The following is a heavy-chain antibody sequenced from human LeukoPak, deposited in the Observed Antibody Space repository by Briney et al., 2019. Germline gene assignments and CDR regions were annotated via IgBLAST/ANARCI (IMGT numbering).Heavy chain of an antibody. V-gene: IGHV1-8*01. Sequence: ASVKVSCKASGYTFTSYDINWVRQATGQGLEWMGWMSPNSGNTGYAQKFQGRVTMTRNTSISTAYMELSRLRSDDTAVYYCARAYYDFWSGSIEYYFDYWGQGTLVTVSS. D-gene: IGHD3-3*01. CDR2: MSPNSGNT. J-gene: IGHJ4*02. CDR1: GYTFTSYD. CDR3: ARAYYDFWSGSIEYYFDY.